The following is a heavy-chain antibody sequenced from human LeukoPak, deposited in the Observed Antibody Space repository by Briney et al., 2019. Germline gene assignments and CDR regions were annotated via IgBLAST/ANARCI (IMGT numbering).Heavy chain of an antibody. CDR1: GGTFSSYA. V-gene: IGHV1-69*06. J-gene: IGHJ6*03. CDR2: IIPIFGTA. Sequence: ASVKVSCKASGGTFSSYAISWVRQAPGQGLEWMGGIIPIFGTANYAQKFQGRVTITADKSTSTAYMELSSLRSEDTAVYYCAINRRGYSGYDKSYYYYYMDVWGKGTTVTVSS. D-gene: IGHD5-12*01. CDR3: AINRRGYSGYDKSYYYYYMDV.